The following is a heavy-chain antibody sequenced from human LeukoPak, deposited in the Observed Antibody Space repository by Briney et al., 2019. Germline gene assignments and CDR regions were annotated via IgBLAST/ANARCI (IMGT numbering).Heavy chain of an antibody. J-gene: IGHJ4*02. CDR2: SHNSGST. CDR3: ARESAYYYDSSGYSHFDY. CDR1: GGSISGYY. Sequence: KPSETLSLTCTVSGGSISGYYWSWIRQPPGKGLEWIGYSHNSGSTNYNPSLKSRVTISVDTSKNQFSPKLSSVTAADTAVYYCARESAYYYDSSGYSHFDYWGQGTLVTVSS. V-gene: IGHV4-59*01. D-gene: IGHD3-22*01.